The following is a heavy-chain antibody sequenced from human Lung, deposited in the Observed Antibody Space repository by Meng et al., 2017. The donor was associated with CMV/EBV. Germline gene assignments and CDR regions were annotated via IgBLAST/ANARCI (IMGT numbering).Heavy chain of an antibody. V-gene: IGHV3-30*02. D-gene: IGHD3-16*01. CDR3: AKDLLLFGGPNAYFDQ. J-gene: IGHJ4*02. Sequence: GGSXRLSCAASGFRFDDYGMHWVRQTPGKGLEWVAFIRHDGTNKFYGASVKGRFTISRDNSKSTVYLQMNSLRPEETALYYCAKDLLLFGGPNAYFDQWGQGTXVTVSS. CDR2: IRHDGTNK. CDR1: GFRFDDYG.